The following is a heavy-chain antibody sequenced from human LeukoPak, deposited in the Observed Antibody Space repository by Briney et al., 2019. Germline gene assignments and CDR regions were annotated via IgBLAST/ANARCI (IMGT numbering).Heavy chain of an antibody. CDR1: GGSISSYY. CDR2: IYYSGST. D-gene: IGHD3-16*01. V-gene: IGHV4-59*01. CDR3: ARFGSLREPIHDY. Sequence: SETLSLTCTVSGGSISSYYWTWIRQPPGKGLDWIGYIYYSGSTSYNPSLNSRVTISVDTSKNQFSLKLSSVTAADTAVYYCARFGSLREPIHDYWGQGTLVTVSS. J-gene: IGHJ4*02.